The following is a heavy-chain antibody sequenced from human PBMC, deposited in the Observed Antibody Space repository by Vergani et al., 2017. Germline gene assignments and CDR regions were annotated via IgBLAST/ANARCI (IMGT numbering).Heavy chain of an antibody. Sequence: QLQLQESGPGLVKPSETLSLTCTVSGGSISSSSYYWGWIRQPPGKGLEWIGSIYYSGSTYYNPSLKSRVTISVDTSKNQFSLKLSSVTAADTAVYYCAREVYYYYDSSGYFTWGQGTLVTGSS. J-gene: IGHJ5*02. D-gene: IGHD3-22*01. CDR1: GGSISSSSYY. CDR3: AREVYYYYDSSGYFT. V-gene: IGHV4-39*07. CDR2: IYYSGST.